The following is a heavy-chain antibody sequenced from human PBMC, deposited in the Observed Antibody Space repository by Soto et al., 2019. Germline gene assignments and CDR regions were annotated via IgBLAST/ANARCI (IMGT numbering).Heavy chain of an antibody. CDR1: GGSISSSSYY. CDR2: IYYSGST. V-gene: IGHV4-39*01. D-gene: IGHD3-10*01. Sequence: SETLSLTCTVSGGSISSSSYYWGWIRQPPGKGLEWTGSIYYSGSTYYNPSLKSRVTISVDTSKNQFSLKLSSVTAADTVVYYCARGNYYGSGSYVYFDYWGQGTLVTVSS. J-gene: IGHJ4*02. CDR3: ARGNYYGSGSYVYFDY.